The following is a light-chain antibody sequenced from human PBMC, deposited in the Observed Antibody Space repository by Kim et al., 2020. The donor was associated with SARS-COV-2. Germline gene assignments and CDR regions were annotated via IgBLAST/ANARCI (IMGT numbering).Light chain of an antibody. CDR2: RNN. J-gene: IGLJ3*02. Sequence: ELTQPPSASGTPGQRVTISCSGSSSNIGSNYVYWYRQLPGTAPKLLIYRNNQRPSGVPDRFSASKSGTSASLAISGLRSEDEADYYCAAWDDSLSGWVFGGGTQLTVL. CDR1: SSNIGSNY. V-gene: IGLV1-47*01. CDR3: AAWDDSLSGWV.